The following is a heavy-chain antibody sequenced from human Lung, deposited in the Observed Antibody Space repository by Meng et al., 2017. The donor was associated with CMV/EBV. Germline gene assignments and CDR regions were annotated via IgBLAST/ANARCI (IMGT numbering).Heavy chain of an antibody. V-gene: IGHV1-18*01. Sequence: VSCKSSRYTVPSSGLSWVRLAPGQGLEWVAWISAFNGGTIYAEKGQGRGTMTTETSRTTADMELRSLRSSVPGMYYCVRDRYSNIDYWGQGTLVTVSS. J-gene: IGHJ4*02. CDR3: VRDRYSNIDY. CDR2: ISAFNGGT. CDR1: RYTVPSSG. D-gene: IGHD4-11*01.